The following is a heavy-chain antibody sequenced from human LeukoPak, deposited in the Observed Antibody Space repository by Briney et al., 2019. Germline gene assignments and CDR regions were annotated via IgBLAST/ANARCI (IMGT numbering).Heavy chain of an antibody. J-gene: IGHJ4*02. V-gene: IGHV4-34*01. CDR3: SRRGSGWSD. Sequence: PSETLSLTCAVYGGSFSGYYWSWIRQPPGKGLELIGEIDHSESTNYNPSLKIRVTISVDTSNNQFSLKLTSVTAAATAVYYCSRRGSGWSDWGQGTLVTVSS. CDR2: IDHSEST. CDR1: GGSFSGYY. D-gene: IGHD6-19*01.